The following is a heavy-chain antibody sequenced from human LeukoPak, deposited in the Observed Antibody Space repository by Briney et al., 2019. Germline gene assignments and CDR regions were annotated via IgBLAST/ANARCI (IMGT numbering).Heavy chain of an antibody. Sequence: NSSETLSLTCAVYGGSFSGYYWSWIRQPPGKGLEWIGEINHSGSTNYNPSLKSRVTISVDTSKNQFSLKLSSVTAADTAVYYCARGTLYDFWSYYYMDVWGKGTTVTVSS. D-gene: IGHD3-3*01. CDR1: GGSFSGYY. V-gene: IGHV4-34*01. CDR2: INHSGST. CDR3: ARGTLYDFWSYYYMDV. J-gene: IGHJ6*03.